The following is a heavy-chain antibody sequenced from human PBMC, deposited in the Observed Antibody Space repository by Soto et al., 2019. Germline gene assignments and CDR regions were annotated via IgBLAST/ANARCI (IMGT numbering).Heavy chain of an antibody. CDR1: GFTFSSYS. V-gene: IGHV3-48*04. CDR2: ISSSSSTI. CDR3: ARADHSPTRDVVGSYYGMDV. D-gene: IGHD2-15*01. J-gene: IGHJ6*02. Sequence: GGSLRLSCAASGFTFSSYSMNWVRQAPGKGLEWVSYISSSSSTIYYADSVKGRFTISRDNAKNSLYLQMNSLRAEDTAVYYCARADHSPTRDVVGSYYGMDVWGQGTTVTVSS.